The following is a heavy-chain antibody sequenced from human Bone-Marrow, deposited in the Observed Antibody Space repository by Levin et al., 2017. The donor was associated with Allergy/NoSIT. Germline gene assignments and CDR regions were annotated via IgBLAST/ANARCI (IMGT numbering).Heavy chain of an antibody. V-gene: IGHV3-30*04. CDR2: VSYDGKNK. Sequence: QAGGSLRLSCTASGFTFSSYAINWVRQAPGKGLDWVALVSYDGKNKYYADSVKGRFTISKDGSKNSVFLQMNSLRVEDTAVYYCARPYYDFWSGYRSQVDYYYGMDVWGQGTTVTVFS. J-gene: IGHJ6*02. CDR3: ARPYYDFWSGYRSQVDYYYGMDV. D-gene: IGHD3-3*01. CDR1: GFTFSSYA.